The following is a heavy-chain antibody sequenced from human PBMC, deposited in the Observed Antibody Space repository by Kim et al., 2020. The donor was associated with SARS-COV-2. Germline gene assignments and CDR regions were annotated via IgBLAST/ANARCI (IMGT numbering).Heavy chain of an antibody. Sequence: SETLSLTCTVSGYSISSGYYWGWIRQPPGKGLEWIGSIYHSGSTYYNPSLKSRVTISVDTSKNQFSLKLSSVTAADTAVYYCARDLAATRINWFDPWGQGTLVTVSS. V-gene: IGHV4-38-2*02. CDR1: GYSISSGYY. J-gene: IGHJ5*02. CDR3: ARDLAATRINWFDP. CDR2: IYHSGST. D-gene: IGHD2-15*01.